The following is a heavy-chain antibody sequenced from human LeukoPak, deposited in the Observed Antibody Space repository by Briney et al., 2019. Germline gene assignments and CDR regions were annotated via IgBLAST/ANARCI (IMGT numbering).Heavy chain of an antibody. J-gene: IGHJ5*02. CDR1: GFTFSSYS. D-gene: IGHD2-15*01. CDR2: ISTSSSYI. Sequence: GGSLRLSCAASGFTFSSYSMNWVRQTPGKGLEWVSSISTSSSYIYYADSVRGRFTISRDNAKNSLYLQMNSLRAEDTAVYSCARGADGVSSNSRGWFDPWGQGTLVTVSS. V-gene: IGHV3-21*01. CDR3: ARGADGVSSNSRGWFDP.